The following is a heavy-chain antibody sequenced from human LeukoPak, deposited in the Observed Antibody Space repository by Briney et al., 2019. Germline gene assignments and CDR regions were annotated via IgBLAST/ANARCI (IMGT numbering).Heavy chain of an antibody. J-gene: IGHJ4*02. D-gene: IGHD2-21*02. CDR1: GFTFTTYG. V-gene: IGHV3-23*01. CDR3: AKGDLGFDY. Sequence: GGSLRLSCAASGFTFTTYGMSWVRQAPGKGLEWVSSISGSGGPTYYADSVKGRFTISRDISKTTMNLQMTSLKAEDTAENYGAKGDLGFDYWGQGTLVTVSS. CDR2: ISGSGGPT.